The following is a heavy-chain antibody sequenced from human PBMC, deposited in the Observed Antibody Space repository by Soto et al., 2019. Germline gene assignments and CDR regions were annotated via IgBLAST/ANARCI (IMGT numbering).Heavy chain of an antibody. D-gene: IGHD6-6*01. CDR1: GYSFTSYW. CDR3: ARGSSSYYYYYGMDV. CDR2: IYPGDSDT. J-gene: IGHJ6*02. V-gene: IGHV5-51*01. Sequence: GESLKISCKVSGYSFTSYWIGWARQMPGKGLEWMGIIYPGDSDTRYSPSFQGQVTISADKSISTAYLQWSSLKASDTAMYYCARGSSSYYYYYGMDVWGQGTTVTVSS.